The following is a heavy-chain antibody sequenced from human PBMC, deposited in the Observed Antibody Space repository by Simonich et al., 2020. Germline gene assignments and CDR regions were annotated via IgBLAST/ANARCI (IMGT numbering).Heavy chain of an antibody. Sequence: EVQLLESGGGLVQPGGSLRLSCAASGFTFSSYAMSWVRQAPGKGREGVSAISGSGGSTYYADSVKGRFTISRDNSKNTLYLQMNSLRAEDTAVYYCAKTTELGNYFDYWGQGTLVTVSS. CDR1: GFTFSSYA. V-gene: IGHV3-23*01. CDR2: ISGSGGST. CDR3: AKTTELGNYFDY. D-gene: IGHD7-27*01. J-gene: IGHJ4*02.